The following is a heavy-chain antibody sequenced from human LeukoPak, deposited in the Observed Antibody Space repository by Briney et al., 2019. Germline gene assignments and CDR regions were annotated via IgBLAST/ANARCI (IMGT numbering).Heavy chain of an antibody. CDR2: ISSYNTNR. CDR1: GYTFTNFG. Sequence: GASVKVSCKTSGYTFTNFGLSWLRQAPGQGLEWIGLISSYNTNRKYAHKFQGRVTMTTDTSTNTGYMELRSLKSDDTAVYYCAREPQQMVRSDNWFDSWGQGTLVSVSS. V-gene: IGHV1-18*01. J-gene: IGHJ5*01. CDR3: AREPQQMVRSDNWFDS. D-gene: IGHD6-13*01.